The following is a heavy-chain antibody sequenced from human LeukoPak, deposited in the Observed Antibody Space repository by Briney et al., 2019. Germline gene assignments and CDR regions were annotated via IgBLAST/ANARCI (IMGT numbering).Heavy chain of an antibody. CDR1: GYTFTSYG. Sequence: GASVKVSCKASGYTFTSYGISWVRQAPGQGLEWMGWISAYNGNTNYAQKLQGRVTMTTDTSTSTAYMELRSLRPDDTAVYYCARVRSIAAAAYFDYWGQGTLVTVSS. D-gene: IGHD6-13*01. V-gene: IGHV1-18*01. J-gene: IGHJ4*02. CDR2: ISAYNGNT. CDR3: ARVRSIAAAAYFDY.